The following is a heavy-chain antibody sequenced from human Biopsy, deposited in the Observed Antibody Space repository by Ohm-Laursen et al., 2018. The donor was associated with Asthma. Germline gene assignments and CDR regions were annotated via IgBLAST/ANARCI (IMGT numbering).Heavy chain of an antibody. CDR2: IKHDGTEK. CDR1: GFTFGDYW. CDR3: ARTFHFWSPYHAERYQL. Sequence: SLRLSCTASGFTFGDYWMSWVRKVPGKGLEWVANIKHDGTEKNHVDSLRGRFTISGDNAKNSLYLQMNSLRAEDTAVYYCARTFHFWSPYHAERYQLWGQGTLVTVPS. V-gene: IGHV3-7*01. D-gene: IGHD3-3*02. J-gene: IGHJ1*01.